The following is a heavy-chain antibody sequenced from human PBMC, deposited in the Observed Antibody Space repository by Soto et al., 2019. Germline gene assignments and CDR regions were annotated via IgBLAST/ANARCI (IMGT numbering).Heavy chain of an antibody. J-gene: IGHJ4*02. D-gene: IGHD3-9*01. Sequence: PGESLKISCKGSGYSFTSYWIGWVRQMPGKGLEWMGIIYPGDSDTRYSPSFQGQVTISADKSISTAYLQWSSLKASDTAMYYCAIHGVGDILPGLPDYWGQGTLVTVSS. CDR3: AIHGVGDILPGLPDY. CDR1: GYSFTSYW. CDR2: IYPGDSDT. V-gene: IGHV5-51*01.